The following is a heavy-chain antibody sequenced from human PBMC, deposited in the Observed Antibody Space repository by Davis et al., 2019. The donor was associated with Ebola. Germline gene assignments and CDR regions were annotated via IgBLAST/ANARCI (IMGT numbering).Heavy chain of an antibody. CDR3: ARDPMGLSV. CDR1: GGSISSSSYY. D-gene: IGHD3-16*01. V-gene: IGHV4-61*01. Sequence: SETLSLTCTASGGSISSSSYYWGWNRQPPGKGLVWIRYIYYSGSTNYNPSLKSRVTISVDTSKNQFSLKLSPETAADTAVYYCARDPMGLSVWGQGTMVTVSS. J-gene: IGHJ3*01. CDR2: IYYSGST.